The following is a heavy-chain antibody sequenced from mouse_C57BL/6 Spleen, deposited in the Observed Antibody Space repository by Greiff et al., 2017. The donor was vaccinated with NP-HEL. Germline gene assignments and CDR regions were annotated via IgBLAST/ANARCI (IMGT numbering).Heavy chain of an antibody. J-gene: IGHJ3*01. CDR3: INFYYDYVGFAY. CDR2: IRLKSDNYAT. CDR1: GFTFSNYW. V-gene: IGHV6-3*01. D-gene: IGHD2-4*01. Sequence: EVKVVESGGGLVQPGGSMKLSCVASGFTFSNYWMNWVRQSPEKGLEWVAQIRLKSDNYATHYAESVKGRFTISRDDSKSSVYLQMNNLRAEDTGIYYCINFYYDYVGFAYWGQGTLVTVSA.